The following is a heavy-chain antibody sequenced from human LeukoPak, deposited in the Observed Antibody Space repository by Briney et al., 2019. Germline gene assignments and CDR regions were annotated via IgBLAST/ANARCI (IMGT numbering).Heavy chain of an antibody. CDR2: INSGGITI. V-gene: IGHV3-11*01. CDR3: AKDGYTSSLNHPGAAEFDY. D-gene: IGHD6-6*01. CDR1: GFTFSDYY. J-gene: IGHJ4*02. Sequence: GGSLRLSCAASGFTFSDYYMSWIRQAPGKGLEWVSYINSGGITINYADSVKGRFTISRDDSKSTLYLQMNSLRAEDTAVYYCAKDGYTSSLNHPGAAEFDYRGQGTLVTVSS.